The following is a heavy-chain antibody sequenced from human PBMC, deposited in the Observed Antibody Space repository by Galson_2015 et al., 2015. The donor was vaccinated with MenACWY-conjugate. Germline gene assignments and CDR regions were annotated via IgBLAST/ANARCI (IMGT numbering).Heavy chain of an antibody. Sequence: SLRLSCAASGFTFSSYWMNWVRQAPGKGLVWVSRISGDGSTTTYVDSVKGRFTISRDNAKNTLYLQMNSLRAEDTAVYYCARGRASGSSDYWGQGTLVTVSS. CDR3: ARGRASGSSDY. V-gene: IGHV3-74*01. J-gene: IGHJ4*02. D-gene: IGHD6-19*01. CDR2: ISGDGSTT. CDR1: GFTFSSYW.